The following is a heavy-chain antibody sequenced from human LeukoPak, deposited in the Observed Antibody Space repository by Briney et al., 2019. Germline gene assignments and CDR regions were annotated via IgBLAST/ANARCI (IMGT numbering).Heavy chain of an antibody. D-gene: IGHD6-19*01. CDR2: TYYSGST. J-gene: IGHJ2*01. V-gene: IGHV4-59*01. Sequence: SETLCLTCAVYGGAFSGYYWSWIRQPPGKGLEWIGYTYYSGSTNYNPSLKSRVTISIDTSKNLFSLKLSAVTAADTAVYSCARGGSGWDWYFDLWGRGTLVTVSS. CDR1: GGAFSGYY. CDR3: ARGGSGWDWYFDL.